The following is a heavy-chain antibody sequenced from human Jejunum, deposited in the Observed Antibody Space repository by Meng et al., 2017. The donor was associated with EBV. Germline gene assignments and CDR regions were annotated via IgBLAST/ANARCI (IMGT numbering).Heavy chain of an antibody. CDR2: TVPIFGTT. J-gene: IGHJ4*02. V-gene: IGHV1-69*15. D-gene: IGHD4-17*01. Sequence: QEQLVQSGAEVKKPGSSVKVACQASGDRFGTYSVSWVRQAPGQGLEWMGTTVPIFGTTSYAQKFQGRVTITADESTRTAFMELRNLRSEDSAMYYCARAGGDYEDYWGQGTLVTVSS. CDR1: GDRFGTYS. CDR3: ARAGGDYEDY.